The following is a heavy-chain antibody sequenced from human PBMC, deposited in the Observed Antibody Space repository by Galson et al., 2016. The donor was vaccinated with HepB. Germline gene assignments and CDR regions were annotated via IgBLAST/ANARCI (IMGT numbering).Heavy chain of an antibody. Sequence: SVKVSCKASGGSFSNFLIAWVRQAPGQGLEWMGGIMHIFGKANYAQKFQGRLTITADESTSTAYMELSSLRSEDTALYYCARDYVGARGWFDPWGQGTLVTVSS. V-gene: IGHV1-69*13. J-gene: IGHJ5*02. CDR3: ARDYVGARGWFDP. D-gene: IGHD1-26*01. CDR1: GGSFSNFL. CDR2: IMHIFGKA.